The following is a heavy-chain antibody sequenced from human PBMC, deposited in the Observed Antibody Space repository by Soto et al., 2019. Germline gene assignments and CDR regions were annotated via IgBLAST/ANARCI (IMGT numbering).Heavy chain of an antibody. CDR2: ISGSGGST. Sequence: EVQLLESGGGLVQPGGSLRLSCAASGFTFSSYAMSWVRQAPGTGLEWVSAISGSGGSTFYADSVKGRFTISRDTSKNTLFLQMSSLRAEDTAVYYCAKDRVRGYDWFDSWGQGTLVTVSS. CDR1: GFTFSSYA. J-gene: IGHJ5*01. CDR3: AKDRVRGYDWFDS. D-gene: IGHD5-12*01. V-gene: IGHV3-23*01.